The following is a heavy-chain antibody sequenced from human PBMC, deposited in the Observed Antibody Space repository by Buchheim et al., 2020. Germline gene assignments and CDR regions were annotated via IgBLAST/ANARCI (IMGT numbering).Heavy chain of an antibody. V-gene: IGHV1-46*01. CDR3: AAVPASQQWLVPQEY. Sequence: QVQLVQSGAEVKKPGASVKVSCKASGYTFTSYYMHWVRQAPGQGLEWMGIINPSGGSTSYAQKFQGSVTMTRDTSTSTVYMELSSLRSEDTAVYYCAAVPASQQWLVPQEYWGQGTL. J-gene: IGHJ4*02. CDR1: GYTFTSYY. CDR2: INPSGGST. D-gene: IGHD6-19*01.